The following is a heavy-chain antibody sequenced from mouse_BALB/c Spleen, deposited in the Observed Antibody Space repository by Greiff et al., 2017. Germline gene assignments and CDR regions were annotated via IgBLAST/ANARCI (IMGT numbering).Heavy chain of an antibody. CDR2: ISYDGSN. CDR3: ARDPTGHMDY. CDR1: GYSITSGYY. J-gene: IGHJ4*01. V-gene: IGHV3-6*02. Sequence: EVKLLESGPGLVKPSQSLSLTCSVTGYSITSGYYWNWIRQFPGNKLEWMGYISYDGSNNYNPSLKNRISITRDTSKNQFFLKLNSVTTEDTATYYCARDPTGHMDYWGQGTSVTVSS. D-gene: IGHD4-1*02.